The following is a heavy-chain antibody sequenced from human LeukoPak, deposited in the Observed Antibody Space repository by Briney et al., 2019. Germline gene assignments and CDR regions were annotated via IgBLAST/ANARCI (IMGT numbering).Heavy chain of an antibody. CDR1: GFTFSSYS. J-gene: IGHJ4*02. D-gene: IGHD3-16*01. CDR2: ISSGSSTI. Sequence: GGSLRLSCAASGFTFSSYSMNWVRQAPGKGLEWVSYISSGSSTIYYADSVKGRFTISRDNAKNSLYLQMNSLRAEDTAVYYCARDGHDLDYWGQGTLVTVSS. V-gene: IGHV3-48*04. CDR3: ARDGHDLDY.